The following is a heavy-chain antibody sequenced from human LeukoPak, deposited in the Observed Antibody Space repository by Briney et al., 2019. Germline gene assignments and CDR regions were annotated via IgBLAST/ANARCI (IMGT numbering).Heavy chain of an antibody. V-gene: IGHV4-4*08. CDR3: ARDEAAFDI. CDR2: IYTSGST. CDR1: GGSISSYY. J-gene: IGHJ3*02. Sequence: SETLSLTCTVSGGSISSYYWSWIRQPPGKGLEWIGYIYTSGSTNYNPSLKSRVTMSVDTSKNQFSLKLSSVTAADTAVYYCARDEAAFDIWGQGTMVTVSS.